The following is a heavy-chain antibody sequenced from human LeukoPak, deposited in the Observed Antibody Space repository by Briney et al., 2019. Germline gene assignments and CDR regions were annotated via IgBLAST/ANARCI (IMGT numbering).Heavy chain of an antibody. CDR3: ATDDFDRHDYYGMDV. V-gene: IGHV1-24*01. Sequence: ASVKVSCKASGYTFSTYGISWVRQAPGKGLEWMGGFDPEDGERLYAQRFQGRVTMTEDTSTDTAYMELSSLRSEDTAVYFCATDDFDRHDYYGMDVWGQGTTVTVSS. CDR2: FDPEDGER. J-gene: IGHJ6*02. CDR1: GYTFSTYG. D-gene: IGHD3-9*01.